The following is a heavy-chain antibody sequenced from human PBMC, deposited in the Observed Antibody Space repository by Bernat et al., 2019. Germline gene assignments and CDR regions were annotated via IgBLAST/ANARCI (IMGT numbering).Heavy chain of an antibody. J-gene: IGHJ3*02. Sequence: QVQLVQSGAEVKKPGASVKVSCKASGYTFTSYGISCVRQAPGQGLEWMGWISAYNGNTNYAQKLQGRVTMTTDTSTSTAYMELRSLRSDDTAVYYCARVLTRCGGDCIGAFDIWGQGTMVTVSS. CDR1: GYTFTSYG. CDR2: ISAYNGNT. CDR3: ARVLTRCGGDCIGAFDI. V-gene: IGHV1-18*01. D-gene: IGHD2-21*01.